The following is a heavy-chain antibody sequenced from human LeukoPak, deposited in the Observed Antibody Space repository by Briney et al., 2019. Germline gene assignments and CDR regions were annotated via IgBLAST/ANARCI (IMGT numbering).Heavy chain of an antibody. J-gene: IGHJ4*02. CDR1: GGTFSSYA. V-gene: IGHV1-69*05. CDR2: IIPIFGTA. D-gene: IGHD2-2*01. Sequence: SVKVSCKASGGTFSSYAISWVRQAPGQGLEWMGGIIPIFGTANYAQRFQGRVTITTDESTSTAYMELSSLRSEDTAVYYCTLKGYCSSTSCSYYWGQGTLVTVSS. CDR3: TLKGYCSSTSCSYY.